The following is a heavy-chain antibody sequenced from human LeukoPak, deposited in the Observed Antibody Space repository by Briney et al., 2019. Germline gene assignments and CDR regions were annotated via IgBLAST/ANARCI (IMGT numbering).Heavy chain of an antibody. J-gene: IGHJ3*02. CDR3: ARVALGLLYGIRDDAFDI. V-gene: IGHV4-34*01. CDR1: GGSFSGYY. D-gene: IGHD3-3*01. CDR2: INHSGST. Sequence: PSETLSLTCAVYGGSFSGYYWSWIRQPPGKGLEWIGEINHSGSTNYNPSLKSRVTISVDTSKNQFSLKLSSVTAADTAVYYRARVALGLLYGIRDDAFDIWGQGTMVTVSS.